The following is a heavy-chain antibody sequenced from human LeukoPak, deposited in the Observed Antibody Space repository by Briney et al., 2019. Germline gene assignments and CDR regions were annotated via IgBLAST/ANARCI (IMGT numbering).Heavy chain of an antibody. V-gene: IGHV1-2*06. CDR3: ARGGYSDILTGYYEYYFDY. CDR1: EYAFTDYY. D-gene: IGHD3-9*01. Sequence: GASVKVSCKASEYAFTDYYIYWVRQAPGQGLEWMGRISPNSGGTNYAQNFQGRLTVARVTSINTAYMELNSLRSEDTAVYYCARGGYSDILTGYYEYYFDYWGQGTLVTVSS. CDR2: ISPNSGGT. J-gene: IGHJ4*02.